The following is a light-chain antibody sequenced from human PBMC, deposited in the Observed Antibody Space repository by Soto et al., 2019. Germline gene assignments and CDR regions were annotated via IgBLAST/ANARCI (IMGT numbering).Light chain of an antibody. Sequence: EIVLTQSPGTLSLSPGERTTPSCRASESVSSSYLAWYQQKPGQAPRLLIYGASNRATGIPDRFSGSGSGTDFTLTISRLEPEDFAVYYCQQYGSSPRTFGQGTKVDTK. CDR3: QQYGSSPRT. J-gene: IGKJ1*01. CDR2: GAS. V-gene: IGKV3-20*01. CDR1: ESVSSSY.